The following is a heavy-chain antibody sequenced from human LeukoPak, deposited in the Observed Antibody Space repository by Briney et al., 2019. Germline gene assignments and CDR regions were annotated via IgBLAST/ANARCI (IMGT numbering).Heavy chain of an antibody. J-gene: IGHJ6*02. D-gene: IGHD6-13*01. CDR3: ARELGSSSWYDYYYGMDV. CDR1: GYTFTSYG. V-gene: IGHV1-18*01. CDR2: ISAYNGNT. Sequence: ASVKVSCKASGYTFTSYGISWVRQAPGQGLEWMGWISAYNGNTNYAQKLQGRVTMTTDTSTSTAYMELRSPRSDDTAVYYCARELGSSSWYDYYYGMDVWGQGTTVTVSS.